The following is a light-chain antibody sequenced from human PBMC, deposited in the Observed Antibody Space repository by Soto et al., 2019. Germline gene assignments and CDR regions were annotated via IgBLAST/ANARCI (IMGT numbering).Light chain of an antibody. CDR2: AAS. J-gene: IGKJ3*01. V-gene: IGKV1-12*02. CDR3: TQPNSFSFS. CDR1: QGISSW. Sequence: DIQMTQYPSSVSASVGDRVTITCRSSQGISSWLAWYQQKPGKAPKFLIYAASSLQSVVPSRFAGRGSRTDFTLTISSLQPEDFATYYCTQPNSFSFSFGTGTTVDI.